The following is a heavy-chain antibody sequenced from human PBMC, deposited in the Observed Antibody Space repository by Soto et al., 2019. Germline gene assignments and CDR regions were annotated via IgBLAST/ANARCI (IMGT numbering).Heavy chain of an antibody. V-gene: IGHV6-1*01. Sequence: PSQTLSLTCAISGDSVSSNTASWNWIRQSPSRGLEWLGRTYFRSKWYNDYAVSVKSRIIINPDTSNNQFSLQLNSVTPEDTAVYFCAKGDNLGPKTGYAFDPWGPGIMVTV. CDR2: TYFRSKWYN. D-gene: IGHD5-12*01. CDR3: AKGDNLGPKTGYAFDP. CDR1: GDSVSSNTAS. J-gene: IGHJ5*02.